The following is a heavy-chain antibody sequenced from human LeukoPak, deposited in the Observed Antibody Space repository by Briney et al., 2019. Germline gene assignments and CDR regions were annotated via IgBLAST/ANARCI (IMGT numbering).Heavy chain of an antibody. V-gene: IGHV3-23*01. CDR2: IGGGGTP. D-gene: IGHD6-19*01. Sequence: PGGSLRLSCTASGFTFSSCDMSWVRQAPGRGLEWVSAIGGGGTPYYADSVKGRFTISRDNSKNTLYLQMNSLRAEDTAVYYCAKDDHGGSCWRDYFVQWGQRTLVTVSS. CDR3: AKDDHGGSCWRDYFVQ. CDR1: GFTFSSCD. J-gene: IGHJ4*02.